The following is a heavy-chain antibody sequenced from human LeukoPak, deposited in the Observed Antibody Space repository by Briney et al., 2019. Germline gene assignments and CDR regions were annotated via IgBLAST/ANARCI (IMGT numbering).Heavy chain of an antibody. CDR3: ARDRTYDSSGYYRLDGFDI. CDR1: GYTFSTYG. D-gene: IGHD3-22*01. CDR2: ISPYNDNT. Sequence: ASVKVSCKTSGYTFSTYGVNWVRQAPGQGLEWMGWISPYNDNTNYAQRSQGRVTMTTDTSTSTAYMELRSLRSDDTAVYYCARDRTYDSSGYYRLDGFDIWGQGTMVTVSS. V-gene: IGHV1-18*01. J-gene: IGHJ3*02.